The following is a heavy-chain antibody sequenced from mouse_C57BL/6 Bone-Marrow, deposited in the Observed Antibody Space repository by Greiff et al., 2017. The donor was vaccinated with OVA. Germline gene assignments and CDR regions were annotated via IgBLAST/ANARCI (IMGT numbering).Heavy chain of an antibody. J-gene: IGHJ2*01. Sequence: EVKLMESGGGLVKPGGSLKLSCAASGFTFSDYGMHWVRQAPEKGLEWVAYISSGSSTIYYADTVKGRFTISRDNAKNTLFLQMTSLRSEDTAMYYCAIIYDGYYRDYWGQGTTLTVSS. CDR3: AIIYDGYYRDY. D-gene: IGHD2-3*01. CDR2: ISSGSSTI. V-gene: IGHV5-17*01. CDR1: GFTFSDYG.